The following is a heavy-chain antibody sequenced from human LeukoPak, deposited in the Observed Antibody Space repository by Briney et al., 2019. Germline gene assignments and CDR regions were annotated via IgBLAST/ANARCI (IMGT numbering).Heavy chain of an antibody. D-gene: IGHD2-15*01. J-gene: IGHJ4*02. CDR2: INPNSGGT. CDR1: GYTFTGYY. V-gene: IGHV1-2*06. CDR3: ASPLGYCSGGSCGY. Sequence: ASVKVSCKASGYTFTGYYMHWVRQVPGQGLEWMGRINPNSGGTNYAQKFQGRVTMTRDTSISTAYMELSRLRSDDTAVYYCASPLGYCSGGSCGYWGQGTLVTVSS.